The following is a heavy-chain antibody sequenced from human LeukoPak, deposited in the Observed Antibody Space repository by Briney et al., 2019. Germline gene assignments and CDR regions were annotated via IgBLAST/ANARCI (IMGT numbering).Heavy chain of an antibody. CDR3: ARDRGRNWFDS. J-gene: IGHJ5*01. Sequence: GGSLRLSCAASGFTFSSYWMSWVRQAPGKGLEWVANIKEDGSEKYYVDSVKGRFTISRDNVKNSLYLQMNSLRAEDTAVYYCARDRGRNWFDSWGQGTLVTVSS. CDR1: GFTFSSYW. CDR2: IKEDGSEK. D-gene: IGHD2-15*01. V-gene: IGHV3-7*04.